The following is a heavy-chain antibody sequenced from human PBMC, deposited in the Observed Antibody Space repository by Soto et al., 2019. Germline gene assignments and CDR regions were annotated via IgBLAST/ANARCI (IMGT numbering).Heavy chain of an antibody. CDR1: GGSISSSSYY. J-gene: IGHJ4*02. CDR3: ARRGDYCSSTSCYTPFDY. V-gene: IGHV4-39*01. Sequence: QLQLQESGPGLVKPSETLSLTCTVSGGSISSSSYYWGWIRQPPGKGLEWIGSIYYSGSTYYNPSLKSRVTLSVDTSKNQFSLKLSSVTAADTAVYYCARRGDYCSSTSCYTPFDYWGQGTLVTVSS. CDR2: IYYSGST. D-gene: IGHD2-2*02.